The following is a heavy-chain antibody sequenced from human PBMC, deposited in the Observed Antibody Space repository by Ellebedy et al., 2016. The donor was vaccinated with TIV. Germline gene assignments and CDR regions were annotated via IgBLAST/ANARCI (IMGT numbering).Heavy chain of an antibody. CDR1: GFSFRSYW. CDR2: IYQDGSDQ. D-gene: IGHD4-17*01. V-gene: IGHV3-7*01. CDR3: ARRGSYGDYAVQVNSWFDS. Sequence: GGSLRLSCAASGFSFRSYWMSWVRQAPGKGLEWVANIYQDGSDQYYVDSVKGRFTISRDNAHNSLFLQMNSLRAEDTAVYFCARRGSYGDYAVQVNSWFDSWGQGTLVTVS. J-gene: IGHJ5*01.